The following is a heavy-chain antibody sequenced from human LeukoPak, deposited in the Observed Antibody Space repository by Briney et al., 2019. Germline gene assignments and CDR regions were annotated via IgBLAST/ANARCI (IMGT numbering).Heavy chain of an antibody. V-gene: IGHV4-59*08. Sequence: SETLSLTCTVSGGSISSYYWSWIRQPPGKGLEWIGYIYYSGSANYNPSLKSRVTISVDTSKNQFPLKLSSVTAADTAVYYCARRKDYCSSTSCYNWFDPWGQGTLVTVSS. D-gene: IGHD2-2*01. CDR1: GGSISSYY. CDR2: IYYSGSA. CDR3: ARRKDYCSSTSCYNWFDP. J-gene: IGHJ5*02.